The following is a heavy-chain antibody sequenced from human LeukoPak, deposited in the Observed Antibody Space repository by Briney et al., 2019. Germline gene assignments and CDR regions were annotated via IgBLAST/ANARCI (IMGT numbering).Heavy chain of an antibody. D-gene: IGHD1/OR15-1a*01. CDR2: IYNGGST. J-gene: IGHJ6*02. CDR3: ATNIATAYYYGLIV. V-gene: IGHV4-4*09. CDR1: GASLRSYY. Sequence: SETLSLTCSVSGASLRSYYWSWIRQPPGQGLEWIGYIYNGGSTDYNPSLKSRVTISLDTSKNQFSVKLSSVTAADTAVYYCATNIATAYYYGLIVWGQGTAVTVSS.